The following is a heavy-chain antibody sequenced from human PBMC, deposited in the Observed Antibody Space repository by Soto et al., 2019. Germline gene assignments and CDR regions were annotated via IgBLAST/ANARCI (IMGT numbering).Heavy chain of an antibody. CDR2: IRSKANNYAT. D-gene: IGHD3-22*01. Sequence: EVPLVESGGGLVQPGGSLKLSCAASGFTFSGSAMHWVRQASGKGLEWVGRIRSKANNYATAYAASVKGRFTISRDDSKNTAYLQMNSLKTEDTAVYYCTGSGSDYWGQGTLVTVSS. CDR3: TGSGSDY. J-gene: IGHJ4*02. V-gene: IGHV3-73*02. CDR1: GFTFSGSA.